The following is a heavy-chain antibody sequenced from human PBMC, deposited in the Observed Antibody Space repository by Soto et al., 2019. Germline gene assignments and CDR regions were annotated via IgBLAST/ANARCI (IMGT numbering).Heavy chain of an antibody. CDR2: IYSGGST. D-gene: IGHD3-3*01. CDR1: GFTVSSNY. V-gene: IGHV3-53*01. Sequence: HPGGSLRLSCAASGFTVSSNYMSWVRQAPGKGLEWVSVIYSGGSTYYADSVKGRFTISRDNSKNTLYLQMNSLRAEDTAVYYCARVEGRSYDFWSGYFFGWFDPWGQGTLVTVSS. J-gene: IGHJ5*02. CDR3: ARVEGRSYDFWSGYFFGWFDP.